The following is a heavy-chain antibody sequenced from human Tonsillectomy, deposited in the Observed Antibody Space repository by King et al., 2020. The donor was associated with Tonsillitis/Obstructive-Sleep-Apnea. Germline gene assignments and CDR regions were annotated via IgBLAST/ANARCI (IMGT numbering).Heavy chain of an antibody. Sequence: QPQESGPGLVKPSETLSLTCTVSGGSISSYYWGWIRQPPGKGLQYIGYIYYIGSTNYNPSLKSRVTFSVDASKNQFSLRLSSVTAADTAMYYCARLRRDGFNLDFDSWGQGTLVTVSS. CDR2: IYYIGST. D-gene: IGHD5-24*01. CDR3: ARLRRDGFNLDFDS. CDR1: GGSISSYY. J-gene: IGHJ4*02. V-gene: IGHV4-59*01.